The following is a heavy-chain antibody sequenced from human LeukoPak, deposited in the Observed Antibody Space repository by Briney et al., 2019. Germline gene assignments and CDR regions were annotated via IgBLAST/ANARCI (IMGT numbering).Heavy chain of an antibody. V-gene: IGHV3-30*14. CDR3: VRDDRRYGDYGYFDY. J-gene: IGHJ4*02. CDR2: ISYDGSNK. D-gene: IGHD4-17*01. Sequence: GRSLRLSCAASGFTFSSYAMHWVRQAPGKGLEWVAVISYDGSNKYYADSVKGRFTISRDNSKNTLYLQMNGLRAEDTAVYYCVRDDRRYGDYGYFDYWGQGTLVTVSS. CDR1: GFTFSSYA.